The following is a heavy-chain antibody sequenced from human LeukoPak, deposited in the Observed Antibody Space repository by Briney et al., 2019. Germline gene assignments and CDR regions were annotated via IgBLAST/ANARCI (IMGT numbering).Heavy chain of an antibody. CDR2: IRYDGSNK. Sequence: GGSLRLSCAASEFTFSSYGMHWVRQAPGKGLEWVAFIRYDGSNKYYADSVKGRFTISRDNSKDMLYLQMSSLRAEDTAVYYCAKGYDFWSGGIDYWGQGTLVTVSS. J-gene: IGHJ4*02. D-gene: IGHD3-3*01. V-gene: IGHV3-30*02. CDR3: AKGYDFWSGGIDY. CDR1: EFTFSSYG.